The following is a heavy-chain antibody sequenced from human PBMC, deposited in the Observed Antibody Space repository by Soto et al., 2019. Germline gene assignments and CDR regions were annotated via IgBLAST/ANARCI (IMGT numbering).Heavy chain of an antibody. CDR2: ISYDGSNT. J-gene: IGHJ4*02. Sequence: QVQLVESGGGVVQPGRSLTLSCAASGFTFSRFSMHWVRQAPGKGLAWVAVISYDGSNTHYAESVKGRFNISRDNSKNTLYLQMSSLRAEDTAVYYCARGFSAGKGSPPDFWGQGSLVTVSS. CDR3: ARGFSAGKGSPPDF. V-gene: IGHV3-30-3*01. D-gene: IGHD6-13*01. CDR1: GFTFSRFS.